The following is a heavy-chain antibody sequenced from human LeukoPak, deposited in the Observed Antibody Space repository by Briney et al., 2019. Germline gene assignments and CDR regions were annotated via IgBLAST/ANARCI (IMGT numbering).Heavy chain of an antibody. CDR3: GRIMITFGGVIENHDY. J-gene: IGHJ4*02. V-gene: IGHV1-69*05. CDR1: GGTFSSYA. Sequence: ASVKVSCKASGGTFSSYAISWVRQAPGQGLEWMGGIIPIFGTANYAQKFQGGVTITTDESTSTAYMELSSLRSEDTAVYYCGRIMITFGGVIENHDYWGQGTLVTVSS. CDR2: IIPIFGTA. D-gene: IGHD3-16*02.